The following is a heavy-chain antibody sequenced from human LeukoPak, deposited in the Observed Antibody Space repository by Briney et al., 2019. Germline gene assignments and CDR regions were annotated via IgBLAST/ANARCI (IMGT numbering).Heavy chain of an antibody. CDR2: ISGYNGNT. CDR3: SRTPGIEGRPPDY. CDR1: GYTFTIYS. V-gene: IGHV1-18*01. Sequence: ASVKVSFKASGYTFTIYSISWVWHAPGQGLEWMGWISGYNGNTNYAQKLQGRVTMTTDTSTSTAYMDLRSLRPDDTAVYYWSRTPGIEGRPPDYWGQGTLLTVSS. D-gene: IGHD6-6*01. J-gene: IGHJ4*02.